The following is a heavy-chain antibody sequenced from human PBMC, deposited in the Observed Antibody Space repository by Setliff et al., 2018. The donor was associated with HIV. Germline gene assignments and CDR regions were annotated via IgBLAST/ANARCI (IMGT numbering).Heavy chain of an antibody. CDR3: ARDRYSSGLFDY. J-gene: IGHJ4*02. Sequence: GGSLRLSCAASGFTFSSYGMHWVRQAPGKGLEWVAFIRYDGSNKYYADSVKGRFTISRDNVKNSLYLQMNSLRAEDTAVYYCARDRYSSGLFDYWGQGTLVTVSS. CDR2: IRYDGSNK. D-gene: IGHD6-19*01. CDR1: GFTFSSYG. V-gene: IGHV3-30*02.